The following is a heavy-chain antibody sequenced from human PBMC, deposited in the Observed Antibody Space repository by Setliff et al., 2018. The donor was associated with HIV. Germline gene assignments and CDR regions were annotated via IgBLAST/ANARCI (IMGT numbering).Heavy chain of an antibody. Sequence: GGSLRLSCAASGFSFSSYGMHWVRQAPGKGLEWVALISYDGSYKYYAVSVKGRCTISRDTSRNTLYLQMNSLRAEDTAVYYCVKDSLGAMVPYYFQSWGQGTLVTVSS. CDR3: VKDSLGAMVPYYFQS. V-gene: IGHV3-30*18. D-gene: IGHD5-18*01. J-gene: IGHJ4*02. CDR2: ISYDGSYK. CDR1: GFSFSSYG.